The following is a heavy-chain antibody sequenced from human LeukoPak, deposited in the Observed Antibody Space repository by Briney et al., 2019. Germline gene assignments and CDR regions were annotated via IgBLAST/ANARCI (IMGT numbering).Heavy chain of an antibody. J-gene: IGHJ4*02. V-gene: IGHV4-34*01. D-gene: IGHD4-11*01. CDR3: ARGLGLPVMSTVTTFDY. Sequence: PSETLSLTCAVYGGSFSGYYWSWLRQPPGKGLEWIGEINHSGRTNYNPSFKSRVTISIDTSDNQLSLKLSSVTAADTAVYFCARGLGLPVMSTVTTFDYWGQGNLVTVSS. CDR1: GGSFSGYY. CDR2: INHSGRT.